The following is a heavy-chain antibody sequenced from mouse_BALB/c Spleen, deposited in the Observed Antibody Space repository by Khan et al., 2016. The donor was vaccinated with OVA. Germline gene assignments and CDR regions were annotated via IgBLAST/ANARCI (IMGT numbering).Heavy chain of an antibody. V-gene: IGHV1S29*02. D-gene: IGHD1-2*01. CDR3: ARAGYGSFAY. J-gene: IGHJ3*01. CDR2: IYPNNGDT. Sequence: VQLKESGPELVKPGASVKISCRASGYTFTDYIMDWVKQSHGKSLEWLGYIYPNNGDTGYNQTFKTKATLTVDNSSSTAYMELRSLTSEDSAVYYWARAGYGSFAYWGQGTLVTVSA. CDR1: GYTFTDYI.